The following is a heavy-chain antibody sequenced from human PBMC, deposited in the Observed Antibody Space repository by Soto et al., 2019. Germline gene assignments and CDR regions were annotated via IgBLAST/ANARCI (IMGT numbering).Heavy chain of an antibody. J-gene: IGHJ6*02. CDR2: MYPNSVNT. Sequence: ASVKVSCKAIGYSFTSHYMHWVRQAPGQGLEWMGWMYPNSVNTGYAQKFQGRVTMTRNTSISTAYMELSSLRSEDTAVYYCARERTGTTSMDVWGQGTTVTVSS. CDR3: ARERTGTTSMDV. CDR1: GYSFTSHY. D-gene: IGHD1-1*01. V-gene: IGHV1-8*02.